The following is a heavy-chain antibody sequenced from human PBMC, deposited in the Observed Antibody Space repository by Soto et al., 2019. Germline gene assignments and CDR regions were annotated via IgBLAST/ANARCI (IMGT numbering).Heavy chain of an antibody. CDR3: AKQLMVRGVVLLFDY. V-gene: IGHV3-23*01. Sequence: EVQLLESGGGLVQPGGSLRLSCGASGFSFSSYAMSWVRQAPGKGLEWVSGISSSGGSTYYADSVKGRFTISRDNAKNTLYRQMNSLRAEDTAVYSCAKQLMVRGVVLLFDYWGQGTLVTVSS. J-gene: IGHJ4*02. D-gene: IGHD3-10*01. CDR2: ISSSGGST. CDR1: GFSFSSYA.